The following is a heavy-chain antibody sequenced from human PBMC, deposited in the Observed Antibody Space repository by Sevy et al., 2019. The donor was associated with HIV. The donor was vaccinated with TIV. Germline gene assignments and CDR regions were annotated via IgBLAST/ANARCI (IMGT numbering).Heavy chain of an antibody. CDR2: FDPEDGKT. CDR3: AVTKDYYDSSGYPFDY. CDR1: GYTLTQLS. J-gene: IGHJ4*02. V-gene: IGHV1-24*01. Sequence: ASVKVSCKVSGYTLTQLSMHWVRQAPGNGLEWMGTFDPEDGKTIYAQKFQGRVTMTEDKSTDTAYMQLTSLRSEDTAVFYCAVTKDYYDSSGYPFDYWGLGTLVTVSS. D-gene: IGHD3-22*01.